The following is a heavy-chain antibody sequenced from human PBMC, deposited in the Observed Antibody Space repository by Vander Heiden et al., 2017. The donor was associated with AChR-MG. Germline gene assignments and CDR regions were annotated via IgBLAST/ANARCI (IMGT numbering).Heavy chain of an antibody. V-gene: IGHV4-39*01. D-gene: IGHD3-22*01. J-gene: IGHJ3*02. CDR1: GGSIRSSSYY. CDR3: ARHGDYYDSSGYYGIVGAFDI. Sequence: QLQLQESGPGLVKPSETLSLTCTVSGGSIRSSSYYRGWIRQPPGKGLEWIGSIYYSGSTYYNPSLKGRVTISVDTSKNQFSLKLSSVTAADTAVYYCARHGDYYDSSGYYGIVGAFDIWGQGTMVTVSS. CDR2: IYYSGST.